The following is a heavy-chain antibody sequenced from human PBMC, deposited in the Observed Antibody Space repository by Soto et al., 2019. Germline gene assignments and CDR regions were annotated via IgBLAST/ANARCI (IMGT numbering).Heavy chain of an antibody. V-gene: IGHV3-23*01. CDR1: GFTFRNYA. D-gene: IGHD3-22*01. J-gene: IGHJ4*02. CDR3: ARDHPAPGYYYEDY. Sequence: PGGSLRLSCAASGFTFRNYAMSWVRQAPGKGLEWVSAISGSGGSTYYADSVKGRFTISRDNSKNTLYLQMNSLRAEDTAVYYCARDHPAPGYYYEDYWGQGTLVTVSS. CDR2: ISGSGGST.